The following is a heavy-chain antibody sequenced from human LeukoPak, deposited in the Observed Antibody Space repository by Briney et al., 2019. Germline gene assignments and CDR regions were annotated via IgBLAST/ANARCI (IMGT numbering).Heavy chain of an antibody. Sequence: PSETLSLTCTVSGGSISSYYWSWIRQPPGKGLEWIGYIYYSGSTNYNPSLKSRVTTSVDTSKNQFSLKLSSVTAADMAVYYCARRVYGSGSSVFDYWGQGTLVTVSS. J-gene: IGHJ4*02. CDR3: ARRVYGSGSSVFDY. CDR1: GGSISSYY. CDR2: IYYSGST. V-gene: IGHV4-59*08. D-gene: IGHD3-10*01.